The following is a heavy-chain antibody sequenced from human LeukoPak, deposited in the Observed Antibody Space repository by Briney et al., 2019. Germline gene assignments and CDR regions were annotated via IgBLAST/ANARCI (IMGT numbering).Heavy chain of an antibody. CDR3: AKDDPTTGGVSY. Sequence: GGSLRLSCAASGFTFSDTWMHWVRQVPGKGLVWVSRIRGDGSDARYAESVKGRFTISRDNAKNTLYLQMNSLRAEDTAVYYCAKDDPTTGGVSYWGQGTLVTVSS. CDR1: GFTFSDTW. CDR2: IRGDGSDA. V-gene: IGHV3-74*01. D-gene: IGHD1-14*01. J-gene: IGHJ4*02.